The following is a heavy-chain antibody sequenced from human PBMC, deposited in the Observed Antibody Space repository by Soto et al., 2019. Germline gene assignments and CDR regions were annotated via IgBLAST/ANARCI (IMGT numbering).Heavy chain of an antibody. D-gene: IGHD3-3*01. J-gene: IGHJ6*02. CDR3: ARERKFDFWRKGLDV. CDR2: INPNSGNT. Sequence: ASVKVSCKASGYTFTNYDINWVRQATGQGLEWMGWINPNSGNTGYAQKFQGRVTLTRNTSISTAYMELSRLRFEDTAVYYCARERKFDFWRKGLDVWGQGTTVTVSS. CDR1: GYTFTNYD. V-gene: IGHV1-8*01.